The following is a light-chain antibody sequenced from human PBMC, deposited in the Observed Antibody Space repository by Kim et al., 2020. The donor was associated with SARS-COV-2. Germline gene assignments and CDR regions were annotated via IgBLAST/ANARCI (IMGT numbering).Light chain of an antibody. CDR3: LLYYADTQHWV. J-gene: IGLJ3*02. CDR2: STD. V-gene: IGLV7-43*01. CDR1: FY. Sequence: FYPNWLQQKPGQAPKALIYSTDNKHSWTPARFSGSLLGGKAALTLSGVKPEDEAEYYCLLYYADTQHWVFGGGTQLTVL.